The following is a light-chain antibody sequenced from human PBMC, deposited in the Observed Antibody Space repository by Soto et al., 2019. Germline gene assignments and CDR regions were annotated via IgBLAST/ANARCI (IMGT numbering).Light chain of an antibody. Sequence: QSVLTQSPSASASLGASVKLTCTLSSGHSSYAIAWHQQQPEKGPRYLMKPNSDGSHSKGDGIPDRFSGSSSGAERYLTISSLQSEDEADYYCQTWGTGFWVFGGGTKLTVL. CDR2: PNSDGSH. J-gene: IGLJ3*02. CDR3: QTWGTGFWV. V-gene: IGLV4-69*01. CDR1: SGHSSYA.